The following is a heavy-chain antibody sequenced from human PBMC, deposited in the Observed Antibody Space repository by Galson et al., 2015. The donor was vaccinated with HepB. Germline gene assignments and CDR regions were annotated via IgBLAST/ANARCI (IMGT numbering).Heavy chain of an antibody. D-gene: IGHD2/OR15-2a*01. J-gene: IGHJ4*02. CDR2: IYYSGST. CDR3: ARAQLVRRPLLFYYFDL. V-gene: IGHV4-61*08. Sequence: SETLSLTCTVSGGFVSSSDHYWNWIRQPPGKGLEWIGYIYYSGSTNYNPSLKSRVTMSVDTSKNQFSLRLSSVTAADTAVYYCARAQLVRRPLLFYYFDLWGQGSLVTVSS. CDR1: GGFVSSSDHY.